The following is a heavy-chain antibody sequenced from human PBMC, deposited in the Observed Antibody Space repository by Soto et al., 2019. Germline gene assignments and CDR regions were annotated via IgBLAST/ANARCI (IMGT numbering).Heavy chain of an antibody. J-gene: IGHJ4*02. CDR3: TLYCSGDTCSGH. D-gene: IGHD2-15*01. Sequence: PGGSLRLSCAASGFTFSSYAMTWVRQAPGKGLDWAAAISDSGGSTYYADSVKGRFTISRDNSKNTAYLQMSSLRAEDTAVYYCTLYCSGDTCSGHWGQGTLVTVSS. V-gene: IGHV3-23*01. CDR1: GFTFSSYA. CDR2: ISDSGGST.